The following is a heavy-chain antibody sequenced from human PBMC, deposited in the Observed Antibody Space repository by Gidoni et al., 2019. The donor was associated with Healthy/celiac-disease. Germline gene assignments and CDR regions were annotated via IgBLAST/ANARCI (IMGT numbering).Heavy chain of an antibody. CDR2: IYTSGST. CDR1: GGSISSGSYY. CDR3: ARATYYDFWSGSAFDY. V-gene: IGHV4-61*02. J-gene: IGHJ4*02. Sequence: QVQLQESGPGLVKPSQTLSLTCTVVGGSISSGSYYWSWIRQPAGKGLEWIGRIYTSGSTNYNPSLKSRVTISVDTSKNQFSLKLSSVTAADTAVYYCARATYYDFWSGSAFDYWGQGTLVTVSS. D-gene: IGHD3-3*01.